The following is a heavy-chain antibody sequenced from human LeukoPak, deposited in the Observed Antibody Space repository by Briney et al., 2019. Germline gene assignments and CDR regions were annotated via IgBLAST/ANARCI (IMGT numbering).Heavy chain of an antibody. D-gene: IGHD3-10*01. CDR1: GYTFTGYY. CDR3: ARLDYYGSGSSSFDY. Sequence: ASVKVSCKASGYTFTGYYMHWVRQAPGQGLEWMGWNNPNSGGTNYAQKFQGRVTMTRDTSISTAYMELSRLRSDDTAVYYCARLDYYGSGSSSFDYWGQGTLVTVSS. J-gene: IGHJ4*02. V-gene: IGHV1-2*02. CDR2: NNPNSGGT.